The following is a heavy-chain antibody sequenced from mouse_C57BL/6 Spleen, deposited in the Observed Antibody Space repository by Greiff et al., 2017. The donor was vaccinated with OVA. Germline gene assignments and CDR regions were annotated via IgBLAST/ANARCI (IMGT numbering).Heavy chain of an antibody. J-gene: IGHJ3*01. CDR3: AKYYGYDGTSWFAY. CDR1: GYTFTSYW. CDR2: IDPSDSET. Sequence: VQLQQPGAELVRPGSSFKLSCKASGYTFTSYWMHWVKQRPIQGLEWIGNIDPSDSETHYNQKFKDKATLTVDKSSSTAYMQPSSLTSEDSAVDYGAKYYGYDGTSWFAYWGQGTLVTVSA. V-gene: IGHV1-52*01. D-gene: IGHD2-2*01.